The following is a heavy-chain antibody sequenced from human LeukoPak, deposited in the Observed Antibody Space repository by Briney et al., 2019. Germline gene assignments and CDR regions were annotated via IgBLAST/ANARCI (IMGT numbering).Heavy chain of an antibody. V-gene: IGHV3-30*18. CDR2: ISYDGSNK. D-gene: IGHD2-15*01. J-gene: IGHJ6*02. CDR3: AKGEVVVAATRYYYYAMDV. Sequence: PGRSLRLSCAASGFTFSSYGMHWVRQAPGKGLEWVAVISYDGSNKYYADSVKGRFTISRDNSKNTLYLQMNSLRAEDTAVYYCAKGEVVVAATRYYYYAMDVWGQGTTVTVSS. CDR1: GFTFSSYG.